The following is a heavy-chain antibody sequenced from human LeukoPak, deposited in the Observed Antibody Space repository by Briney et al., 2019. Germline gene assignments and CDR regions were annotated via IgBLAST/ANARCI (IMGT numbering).Heavy chain of an antibody. CDR2: IYYSGSI. CDR3: AKGHDYKSTFFDH. CDR1: GGSISSYY. V-gene: IGHV4-59*01. D-gene: IGHD5-12*01. J-gene: IGHJ4*02. Sequence: SETLSLTCTVPGGSISSYYWNSIRQPPGKGLEWIEYIYYSGSINYNPSLKSRVSISLDTSKNQFSLELSSVTAADTAMYYCAKGHDYKSTFFDHWGQGTLVTVSS.